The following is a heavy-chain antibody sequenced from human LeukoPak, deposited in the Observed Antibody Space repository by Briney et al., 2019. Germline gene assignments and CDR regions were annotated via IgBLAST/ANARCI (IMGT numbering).Heavy chain of an antibody. CDR2: ISGSGSST. V-gene: IGHV3-23*01. D-gene: IGHD3-3*01. J-gene: IGHJ4*02. Sequence: GGSLRLSCAASGFTFSSYDMSWIRQAPGKGLEWVSAISGSGSSTYYADSVKGRFTISRDTSKNTLNLQMNSLRAEDTAVYYCAKDPQEWQQLNFFAYWGQGTLVTVSS. CDR1: GFTFSSYD. CDR3: AKDPQEWQQLNFFAY.